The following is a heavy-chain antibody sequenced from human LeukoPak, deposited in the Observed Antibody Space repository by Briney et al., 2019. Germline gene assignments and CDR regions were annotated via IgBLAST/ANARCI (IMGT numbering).Heavy chain of an antibody. V-gene: IGHV1-2*02. CDR2: INPKSGDA. J-gene: IGHJ4*02. CDR1: GSTFSDYH. CDR3: ARGEYSNGYPYRLDS. Sequence: ASVKASCKASGSTFSDYHINWVRQASGQGPEWMGWINPKSGDASYNQAFQGRVTMTRDTSISTAYMELNRLRSDDTAMYYCARGEYSNGYPYRLDSWGQGTLVTVSS. D-gene: IGHD3-16*01.